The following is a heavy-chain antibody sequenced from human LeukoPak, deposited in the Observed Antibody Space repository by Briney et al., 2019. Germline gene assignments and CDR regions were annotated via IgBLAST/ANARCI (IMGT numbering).Heavy chain of an antibody. Sequence: ASVKVSCKASGYTFTGYYIHWVRQAPGQGLEWMGWINPHSGGTNYAQKFQGGVTMTRDTSITTAYMELSSLRSDDTAVYYCARLNSAYYDFWSGYYIFDYWGQGTLVTVSS. J-gene: IGHJ4*02. D-gene: IGHD3-3*01. V-gene: IGHV1-2*02. CDR3: ARLNSAYYDFWSGYYIFDY. CDR2: INPHSGGT. CDR1: GYTFTGYY.